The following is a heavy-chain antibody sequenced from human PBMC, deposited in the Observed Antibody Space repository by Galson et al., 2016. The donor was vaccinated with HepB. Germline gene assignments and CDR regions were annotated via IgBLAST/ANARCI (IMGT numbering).Heavy chain of an antibody. J-gene: IGHJ4*02. CDR2: ITPSNGNA. V-gene: IGHV1-45*02. CDR3: VGGYNEVGDY. CDR1: GYTFTYRY. D-gene: IGHD5-24*01. Sequence: SVKVSCKASGYTFTYRYLHWVRQAPGQALEWMGWITPSNGNANYAQKFKDRVTFTRDTSMSTGYMELSSLRSEDTAIYYCVGGYNEVGDYWGQGTLVTVSS.